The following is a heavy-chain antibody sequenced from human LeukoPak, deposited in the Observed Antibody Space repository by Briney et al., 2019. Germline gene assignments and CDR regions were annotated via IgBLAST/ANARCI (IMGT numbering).Heavy chain of an antibody. V-gene: IGHV3-7*01. CDR1: GFTFSSSW. CDR3: ARDMYGGTDY. J-gene: IGHJ4*02. Sequence: GGSLRLSCAASGFTFSSSWMNWVRQAPGKGLEWAANIKQDGNEKYYANSVKGRFTISRDNAKNSLYLQMNSLRAEDTAVYCCARDMYGGTDYWGQGTLVTVSS. D-gene: IGHD2-8*01. CDR2: IKQDGNEK.